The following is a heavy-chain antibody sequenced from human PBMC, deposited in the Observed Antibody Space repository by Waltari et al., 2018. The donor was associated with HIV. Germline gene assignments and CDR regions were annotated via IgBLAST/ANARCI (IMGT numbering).Heavy chain of an antibody. V-gene: IGHV3-23*01. D-gene: IGHD2-2*01. CDR2: ISGSGDRT. J-gene: IGHJ4*02. Sequence: EVQLLESGGGLVQPGGSLRLSSAASGFPFSSYAMTGVRQAPGKGREWVSAISGSGDRTYYADSVKGRFTISRDNSKNTLYLQMNSLRAEYTAVYYCAKDIVVVPAATEYYFDYWGQGTLVTVSS. CDR1: GFPFSSYA. CDR3: AKDIVVVPAATEYYFDY.